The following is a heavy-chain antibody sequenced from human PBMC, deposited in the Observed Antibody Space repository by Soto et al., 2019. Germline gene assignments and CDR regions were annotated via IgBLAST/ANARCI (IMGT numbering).Heavy chain of an antibody. Sequence: ASVKVSCKASGYTFTSYGISWVRQAPGQGLEWMGWISAYNGNTNYAQKLQGRVTMTTDTSTSTAYMELRSLRSDDTAVYYCARVGRGYSYGNTYYYYGMDVWGQGTTVTVSS. CDR1: GYTFTSYG. CDR3: ARVGRGYSYGNTYYYYGMDV. V-gene: IGHV1-18*01. CDR2: ISAYNGNT. D-gene: IGHD5-18*01. J-gene: IGHJ6*02.